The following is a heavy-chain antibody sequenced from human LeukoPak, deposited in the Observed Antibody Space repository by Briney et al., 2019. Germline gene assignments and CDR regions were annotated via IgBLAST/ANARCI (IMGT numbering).Heavy chain of an antibody. CDR1: GGSISSYY. V-gene: IGHV4-59*01. CDR2: IYYGGST. CDR3: ARDYQRSFDY. J-gene: IGHJ4*02. D-gene: IGHD2-2*01. Sequence: SETLSLTCTVSGGSISSYYWSWIRQPPGKGLEWIGYIYYGGSTNYNPSLKSRVTISVDTSKNQFSLKLSSVTAADTAVYYCARDYQRSFDYWGQGTLVTVSS.